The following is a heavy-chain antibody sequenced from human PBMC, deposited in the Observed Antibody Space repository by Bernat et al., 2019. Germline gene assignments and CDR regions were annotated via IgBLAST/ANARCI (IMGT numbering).Heavy chain of an antibody. Sequence: EVQLVESGGGLVQPGGSLRLSCAASGFTFSSYWMSCVRQAPGKGLEWVANIKQEGSEKYYVDSVKGRFTISRDNAKNSLYLKMNSLGAEDTSVYYCAREYYYGSGGARFYYYYYMDVWGKGTTVTVSS. D-gene: IGHD3-10*01. J-gene: IGHJ6*03. CDR3: AREYYYGSGGARFYYYYYMDV. CDR1: GFTFSSYW. CDR2: IKQEGSEK. V-gene: IGHV3-7*03.